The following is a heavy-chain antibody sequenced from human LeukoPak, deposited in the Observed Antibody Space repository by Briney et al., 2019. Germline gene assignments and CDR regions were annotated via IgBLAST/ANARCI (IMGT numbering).Heavy chain of an antibody. J-gene: IGHJ5*02. Sequence: SETLSLTCTVSGGSISSYYGSWIRQPPRKGLEWVGYIYYSGSTNYNPSLNSRVPISVATSKNQFSLKLSSVTAADPAVYYCARLRTDSSGGGWFDPWGQGTLVTVSS. CDR2: IYYSGST. CDR1: GGSISSYY. V-gene: IGHV4-59*08. CDR3: ARLRTDSSGGGWFDP. D-gene: IGHD6-19*01.